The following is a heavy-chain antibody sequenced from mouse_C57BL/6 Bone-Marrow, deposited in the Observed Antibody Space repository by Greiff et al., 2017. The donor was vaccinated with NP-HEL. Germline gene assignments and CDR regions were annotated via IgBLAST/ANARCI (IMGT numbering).Heavy chain of an antibody. Sequence: QVQLQQPGAELVKPGASVKMSCKASGYTFTSYWITWVKQRPGQGLEWIGDIYPGSGSTNYNEKFKSKATLTVDTSSSTAYMQLSSLTSEDSAVYDCGGGNYEGDYFDYWGQGTTLTVSS. D-gene: IGHD2-1*01. CDR1: GYTFTSYW. CDR2: IYPGSGST. J-gene: IGHJ2*01. V-gene: IGHV1-55*01. CDR3: GGGNYEGDYFDY.